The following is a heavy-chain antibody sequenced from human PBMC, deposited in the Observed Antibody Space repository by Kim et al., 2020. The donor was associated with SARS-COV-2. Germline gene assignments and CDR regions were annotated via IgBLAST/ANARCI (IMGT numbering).Heavy chain of an antibody. J-gene: IGHJ4*02. D-gene: IGHD6-6*01. V-gene: IGHV4-34*01. Sequence: PSLKSRVTISVDTSKNQFSLKLSSVTAADTAVYYCARGGVGSSSEDRLDYWGQGTLVTVSS. CDR3: ARGGVGSSSEDRLDY.